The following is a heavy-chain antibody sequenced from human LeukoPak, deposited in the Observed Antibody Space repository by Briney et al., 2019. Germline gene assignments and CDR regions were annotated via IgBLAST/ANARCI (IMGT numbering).Heavy chain of an antibody. CDR3: ATAATLGPWFDP. D-gene: IGHD1-26*01. CDR2: FDPEDGET. Sequence: ASVKASCKVSGYTLTELSMHWVRQAPGKGLEWMGGFDPEDGETIYAQKLQGRVTMTEDTSTDTAYMELSSLRSEDTAVYYCATAATLGPWFDPWGQGSLVTVSS. V-gene: IGHV1-24*01. CDR1: GYTLTELS. J-gene: IGHJ5*02.